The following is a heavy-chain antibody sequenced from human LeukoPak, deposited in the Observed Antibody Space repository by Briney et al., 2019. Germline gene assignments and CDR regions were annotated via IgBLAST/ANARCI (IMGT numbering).Heavy chain of an antibody. CDR1: GGTFSSYA. V-gene: IGHV1-69*01. CDR2: IIPIFGTA. J-gene: IGHJ4*02. Sequence: GASVKVSCKASGGTFSSYAISWVRQAPGQGLEWMEGIIPIFGTANYAQKFQGRVTITADESTSTAYMELSSLRSEDTAVYYCARGGSSVPFDYWGQGTLVTVSS. D-gene: IGHD6-6*01. CDR3: ARGGSSVPFDY.